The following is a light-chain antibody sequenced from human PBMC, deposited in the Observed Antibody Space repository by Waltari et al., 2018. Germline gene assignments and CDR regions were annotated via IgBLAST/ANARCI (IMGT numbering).Light chain of an antibody. CDR3: QQYNNWPRT. J-gene: IGKJ1*01. Sequence: DTVMTQSPATLSVSPGERATLSCRASQSVSSNLAWYQQKPGQAPRLLIFGASTRATGFPARFSGSGSGTEFTLTISSLQSEDFALYYCQQYNNWPRTFGQGTKVEI. V-gene: IGKV3-15*01. CDR2: GAS. CDR1: QSVSSN.